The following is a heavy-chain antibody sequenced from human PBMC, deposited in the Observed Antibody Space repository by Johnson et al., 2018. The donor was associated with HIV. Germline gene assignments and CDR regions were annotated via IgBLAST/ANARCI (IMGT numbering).Heavy chain of an antibody. CDR2: ISYDGSNK. Sequence: HVQLLESGGGVVQPGRSLRLSCAASGFTFSSYAMHWVRQAPGKGLEWVAVISYDGSNKYYADSVKGRFTISRDNSKNTLYLQMDSLRAEDTAVYFCAIEMVAAKDAFDIWGQGTMVTVSS. CDR1: GFTFSSYA. D-gene: IGHD2-15*01. V-gene: IGHV3-30-3*01. J-gene: IGHJ3*02. CDR3: AIEMVAAKDAFDI.